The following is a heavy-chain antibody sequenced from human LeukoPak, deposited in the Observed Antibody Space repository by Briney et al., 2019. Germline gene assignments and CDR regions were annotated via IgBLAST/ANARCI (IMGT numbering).Heavy chain of an antibody. J-gene: IGHJ4*02. V-gene: IGHV5-51*01. CDR1: GYIFTSYW. D-gene: IGHD5-12*01. CDR3: ARSSSGYDYNFDY. CDR2: IYPGDSDT. Sequence: GASLQISCKGSGYIFTSYWIGWVRQLPGKGLEWMGIIYPGDSDTTNSPSFQGQVTISADKSISTAYLQWSSLEASDTAMYYCARSSSGYDYNFDYWGQGTLVTVSS.